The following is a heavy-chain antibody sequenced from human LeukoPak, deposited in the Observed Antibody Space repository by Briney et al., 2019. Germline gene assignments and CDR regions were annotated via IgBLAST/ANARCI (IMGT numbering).Heavy chain of an antibody. J-gene: IGHJ2*01. CDR2: INPNSGGT. V-gene: IGHV1-2*02. D-gene: IGHD1-26*01. CDR3: ARMTWELLLWYFDL. Sequence: ASVKVSCKASGGTFSSYAISWVRQAPGQGLEWMGWINPNSGGTNYAQKFQGRVTMTRDTSISTAYMELSRLRSDDTAVYYCARMTWELLLWYFDLWGRGTLVTVSS. CDR1: GGTFSSYA.